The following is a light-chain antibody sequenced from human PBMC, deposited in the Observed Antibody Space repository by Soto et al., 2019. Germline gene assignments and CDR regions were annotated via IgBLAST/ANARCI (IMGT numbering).Light chain of an antibody. CDR3: QSYDSSLSGSV. CDR1: SSNIGARYD. V-gene: IGLV1-40*01. Sequence: QSALTQPPSVSGAPGQRVTISCTGSSSNIGARYDVHWYQQLPGSAPKLLIYGNNNRPSGVPDRFSGSKSGTSASLAITGLQVEDEADYYCQSYDSSLSGSVFGGGTKLTVL. J-gene: IGLJ2*01. CDR2: GNN.